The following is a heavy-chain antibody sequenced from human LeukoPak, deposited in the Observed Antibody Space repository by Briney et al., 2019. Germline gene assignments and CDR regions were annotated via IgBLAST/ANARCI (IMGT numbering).Heavy chain of an antibody. CDR3: AKDQPITMVRGGGPDY. D-gene: IGHD3-10*01. V-gene: IGHV3-23*01. CDR1: GFTFSSYW. Sequence: PGGSLRLSCAASGFTFSSYWMHWVRQAPGKGLVWVSAISGSGGSTYYADSVKGRFTISRDNSKNTLYLQMNSLRAEDTAVYYCAKDQPITMVRGGGPDYWGQGTLVTVSS. J-gene: IGHJ4*02. CDR2: ISGSGGST.